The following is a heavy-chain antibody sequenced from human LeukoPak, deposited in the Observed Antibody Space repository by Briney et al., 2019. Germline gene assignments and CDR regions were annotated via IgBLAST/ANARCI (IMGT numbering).Heavy chain of an antibody. D-gene: IGHD3-22*01. CDR1: GFTFSNAW. J-gene: IGHJ4*02. Sequence: GGSLRLSCAASGFTFSNAWMSWVRQAPGKGLEWVGRINSKTDGGTTDYAAPVKGRFTISRDDSKNTLYLQMNSLKTEDTAVYYCTTSYYYDSSGYYWDGYWGQGTLVTVSS. CDR2: INSKTDGGTT. CDR3: TTSYYYDSSGYYWDGY. V-gene: IGHV3-15*01.